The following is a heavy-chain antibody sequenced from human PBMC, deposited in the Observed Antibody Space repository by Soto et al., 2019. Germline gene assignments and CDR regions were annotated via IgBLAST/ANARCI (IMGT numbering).Heavy chain of an antibody. D-gene: IGHD1-1*01. Sequence: GGSLRLSCVASGFDFSDFHISWVRQAPGKGLEWISYISSSLGHTDYAESVKGRFTISRDNAKSSVFLEMSDLRSDDTAVYYCAANWNFGLNFWGQGTLVTVS. CDR1: GFDFSDFH. CDR2: ISSSLGHT. J-gene: IGHJ4*02. CDR3: AANWNFGLNF. V-gene: IGHV3-11*03.